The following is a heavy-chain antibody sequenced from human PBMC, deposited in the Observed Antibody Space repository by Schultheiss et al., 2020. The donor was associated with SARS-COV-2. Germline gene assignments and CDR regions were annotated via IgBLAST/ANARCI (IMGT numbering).Heavy chain of an antibody. D-gene: IGHD2-15*01. CDR2: INRSGST. V-gene: IGHV4-34*01. Sequence: ESLKISCAASGFTFSSYWMSWVRQAPGKGLEWIGEINRSGSTNYNPSLKSRVTISVDTSKNQFSLKLTSVTAADTAVYYCARGKGSPIYFYYYMDVWGKGTTVTVSS. CDR3: ARGKGSPIYFYYYMDV. J-gene: IGHJ6*03. CDR1: GFTFSSYW.